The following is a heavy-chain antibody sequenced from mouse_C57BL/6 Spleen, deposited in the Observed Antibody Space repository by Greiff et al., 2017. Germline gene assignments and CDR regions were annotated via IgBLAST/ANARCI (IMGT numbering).Heavy chain of an antibody. CDR2: IDPSDSYT. Sequence: VQLQQPGAELVKPGASVKLSCKASGYTFTSYWMQWVKQRPGQGLEWIGEIDPSDSYTNYNQKFKGKATLTVDTSSSTAYMQLSSLTSEDSAVYYCAFYYAMDYWGQGTSVTVSS. V-gene: IGHV1-50*01. CDR3: AFYYAMDY. J-gene: IGHJ4*01. CDR1: GYTFTSYW.